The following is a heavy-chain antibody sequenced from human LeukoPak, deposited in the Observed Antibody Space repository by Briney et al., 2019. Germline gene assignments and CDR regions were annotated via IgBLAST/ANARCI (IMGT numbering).Heavy chain of an antibody. Sequence: KASETLSLTCTVSGGSISSYYWSWIRQPPGKGLEWIGYIYYSGSTHYNPSLKSRVTISVDKSKNQFSLKLSSVTAADTAVYYCARDSRERQTSGSRSDAFDIWGQGTMVTVSS. D-gene: IGHD3-22*01. CDR1: GGSISSYY. CDR2: IYYSGST. J-gene: IGHJ3*02. CDR3: ARDSRERQTSGSRSDAFDI. V-gene: IGHV4-59*12.